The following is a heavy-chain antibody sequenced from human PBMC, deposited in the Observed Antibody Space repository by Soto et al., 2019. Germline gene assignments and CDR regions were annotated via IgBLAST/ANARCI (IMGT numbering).Heavy chain of an antibody. CDR3: ARVKYCSGGSCSDNWFDP. V-gene: IGHV3-48*03. J-gene: IGHJ5*02. D-gene: IGHD2-15*01. Sequence: PXGSLRLSCAASGFTISSYDMNGVRQAPGKGLEWVSYISSSGSTIYYADSVKGRFTISRDNAKNSLYLQMNSLRAEDTAVYYCARVKYCSGGSCSDNWFDPWGQGTLVTVSS. CDR2: ISSSGSTI. CDR1: GFTISSYD.